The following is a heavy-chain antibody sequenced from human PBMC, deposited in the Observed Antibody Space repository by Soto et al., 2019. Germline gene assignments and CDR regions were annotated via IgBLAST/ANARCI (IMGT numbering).Heavy chain of an antibody. Sequence: GSLRLSCAGSGFTFSSYSMNWVRQAPGKGLEWVSSISSSSTYIYYADSVKGRFTISRDNAKNSLYLQMNSLRAEDTTVYYCARGTVGYCSSTSCSNYYYYGMDVWGQGTTVTVSS. CDR1: GFTFSSYS. J-gene: IGHJ6*02. D-gene: IGHD2-2*01. CDR2: ISSSSTYI. V-gene: IGHV3-21*01. CDR3: ARGTVGYCSSTSCSNYYYYGMDV.